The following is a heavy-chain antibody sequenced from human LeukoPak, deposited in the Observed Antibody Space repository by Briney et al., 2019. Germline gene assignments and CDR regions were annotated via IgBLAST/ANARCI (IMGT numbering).Heavy chain of an antibody. CDR3: ARGPSGYHNI. CDR1: EFSVGSNY. CDR2: IYSGGST. J-gene: IGHJ4*02. Sequence: PGGSLSLSCAASEFSVGSNYMSWVRQAPGKGLEWVSLIYSGGSTNYADSVKGRFTISRDSSTNTLYLQMNSLRAEDTAVYYCARGPSGYHNIGGLGTLVTVSS. D-gene: IGHD5-12*01. V-gene: IGHV3-66*01.